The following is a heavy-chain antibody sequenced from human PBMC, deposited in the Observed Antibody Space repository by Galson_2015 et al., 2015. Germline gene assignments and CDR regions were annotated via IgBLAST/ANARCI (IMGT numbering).Heavy chain of an antibody. CDR1: GFTFSSYW. Sequence: SLRLSCAASGFTFSSYWMNWVRQAPGKGLEWVANIKQDGSEKNYVDSVKGRFTISRDNAKNSLYLQLNSLRVEDTAVYYCAKSRLRINAYWGKGTQVTVSS. D-gene: IGHD2-15*01. V-gene: IGHV3-7*01. J-gene: IGHJ1*01. CDR2: IKQDGSEK. CDR3: AKSRLRINAY.